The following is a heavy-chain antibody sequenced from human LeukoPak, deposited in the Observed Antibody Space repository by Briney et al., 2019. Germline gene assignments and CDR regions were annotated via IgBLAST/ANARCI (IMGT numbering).Heavy chain of an antibody. CDR1: GFTFSSYA. J-gene: IGHJ3*02. CDR2: ISDSGGST. V-gene: IGHV3-23*01. CDR3: AKDSMTYYYGSGTAFDI. D-gene: IGHD3-10*01. Sequence: PGGSLRLSCAASGFTFSSYAMSWVRQAPGKGLEWVSAISDSGGSTYYADSVKGRFTISRDNSKNTLYLQMNSLRAEDTAVYYCAKDSMTYYYGSGTAFDIWGQGTMVTVSS.